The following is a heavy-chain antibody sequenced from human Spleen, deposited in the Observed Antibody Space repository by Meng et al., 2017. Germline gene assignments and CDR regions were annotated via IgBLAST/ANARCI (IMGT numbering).Heavy chain of an antibody. V-gene: IGHV4-34*01. D-gene: IGHD6-13*01. J-gene: IGHJ4*02. Sequence: QLQVVQWGSGLLKPSETLSLACAVYGGSFSGYCWSWIRQAPGKGLEWIGEINHSGSTNYNPSLKSRVTISVDTSKNQFSLKLSSVTAADTAVYYCARAGGSSWGQGTLVTVSS. CDR3: ARAGGSS. CDR2: INHSGST. CDR1: GGSFSGYC.